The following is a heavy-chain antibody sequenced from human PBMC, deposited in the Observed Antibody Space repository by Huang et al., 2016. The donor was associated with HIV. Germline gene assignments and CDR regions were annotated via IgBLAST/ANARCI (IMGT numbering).Heavy chain of an antibody. CDR1: GFTFNKFV. D-gene: IGHD1-26*01. CDR2: ISYDGSSK. J-gene: IGHJ4*02. Sequence: QVQLVESGGGVVQPGRSLRLSCAAFGFTFNKFVMHGVRQAPGKGREWLAIISYDGSSKYHADSVKGRFTISRDNSKNTVYLQMNSLRVEDTAVYYCAKDGRGSGTYYDYFEYWGQGTLVTVSS. V-gene: IGHV3-30*18. CDR3: AKDGRGSGTYYDYFEY.